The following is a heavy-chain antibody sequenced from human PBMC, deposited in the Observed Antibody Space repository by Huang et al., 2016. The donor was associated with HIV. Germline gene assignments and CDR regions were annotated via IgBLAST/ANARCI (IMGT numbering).Heavy chain of an antibody. CDR1: GFSFGDSS. Sequence: EVHLVESGGGLVRPGWSLRLSCAASGFSFGDSSMRWVRQAPGKGLECVSYVSDRIHTMYDADSVRGRVTISRDDAASSVYLQMESLTVEDTAVYFCARGGPPGTDMVFYYFDSWGQGTLVTVSS. CDR3: ARGGPPGTDMVFYYFDS. J-gene: IGHJ5*01. V-gene: IGHV3-48*01. D-gene: IGHD5-18*01. CDR2: VSDRIHTM.